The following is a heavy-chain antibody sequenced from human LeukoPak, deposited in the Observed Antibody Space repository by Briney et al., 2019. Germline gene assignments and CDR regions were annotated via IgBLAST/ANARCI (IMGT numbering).Heavy chain of an antibody. CDR2: ISSVGTYE. D-gene: IGHD3-10*01. J-gene: IGHJ4*02. CDR3: ARDSTYYYDSGSSGPHYFDN. V-gene: IGHV3-30*01. Sequence: GGSLRLSCAASGFTFSNYAMHSVRQAPGKGHEWVSLISSVGTYEYYADSVKGRFTISRDNSTNTLYLQLNRLRAEDTAVYYCARDSTYYYDSGSSGPHYFDNWGQGTLVTVSS. CDR1: GFTFSNYA.